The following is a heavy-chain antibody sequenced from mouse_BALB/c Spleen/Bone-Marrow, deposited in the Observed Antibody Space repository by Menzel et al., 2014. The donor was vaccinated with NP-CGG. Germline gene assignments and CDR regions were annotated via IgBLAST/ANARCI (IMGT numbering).Heavy chain of an antibody. V-gene: IGHV1-9*01. Sequence: QVQLQQSGAELMEPGASVKISCKATGYTFSSYWIEWVKQRPGHGLEWIGEILPGSGSTNYNEKFKGKATFTADTSSNTAYMQLSSPTSEDSAVYYCASFYGRFAYWGQGTLVTVSA. CDR2: ILPGSGST. CDR3: ASFYGRFAY. CDR1: GYTFSSYW. J-gene: IGHJ3*01. D-gene: IGHD1-1*02.